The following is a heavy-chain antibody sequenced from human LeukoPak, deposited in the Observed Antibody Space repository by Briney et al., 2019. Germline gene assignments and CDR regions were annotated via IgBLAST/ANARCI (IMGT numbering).Heavy chain of an antibody. D-gene: IGHD2-2*01. CDR3: AKDRCSTTSCYFDY. J-gene: IGHJ4*02. V-gene: IGHV3-30*02. CDR2: IRYDGSNK. Sequence: GGSLRLSCAASGFTVTKTYMSWVRQAPGKGLEWVAFIRYDGSNKYYADSVKGRLTISRDHSKNTPYLQMNSLKAEDTGLYYCAKDRCSTTSCYFDYWGQGTLVTVSS. CDR1: GFTVTKTY.